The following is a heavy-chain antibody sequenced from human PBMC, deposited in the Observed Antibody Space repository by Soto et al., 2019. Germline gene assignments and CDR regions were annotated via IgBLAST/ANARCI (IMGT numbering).Heavy chain of an antibody. D-gene: IGHD3-10*01. CDR2: INHSGST. CDR3: ARGGSKTYYYGSRNNWFDP. J-gene: IGHJ5*02. Sequence: QVQLQQWGAGLLKPSETLSLTCAVYGGSFSGYYWSGIRQPPGKGLEWIGEINHSGSTNYNPSLKSRVTISVDTSKNQFSLKLSSVTDADTAVYYCARGGSKTYYYGSRNNWFDPWGQGTLVTVSS. V-gene: IGHV4-34*01. CDR1: GGSFSGYY.